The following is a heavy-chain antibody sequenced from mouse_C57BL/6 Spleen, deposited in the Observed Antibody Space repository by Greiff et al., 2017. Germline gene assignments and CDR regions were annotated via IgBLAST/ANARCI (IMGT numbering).Heavy chain of an antibody. CDR1: GYSITSGYY. D-gene: IGHD2-13*01. V-gene: IGHV3-6*01. J-gene: IGHJ1*03. CDR2: ISYDGSN. Sequence: ASGPGLVKPSQSLSLTCSVTGYSITSGYYWNWIRQFPGNKLEWMGYISYDGSNNYNPSLNKRIFITLDTSKNQFFLKLNSVTTEDTATYYCARSGDYWYFDVWGTGTTVTVSS. CDR3: ARSGDYWYFDV.